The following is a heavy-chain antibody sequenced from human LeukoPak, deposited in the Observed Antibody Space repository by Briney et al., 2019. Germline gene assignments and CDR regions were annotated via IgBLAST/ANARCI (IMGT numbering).Heavy chain of an antibody. Sequence: SETLSLTCAVYGGSFSGCYWSWIRQPPGKGLEWIGEINHSGSTNYNPSLKSRVTISVDTSKNQFSLKLSSVTAADTAVYYCARCRCSYYYYYGMDVWGQGTTVTVSS. CDR1: GGSFSGCY. J-gene: IGHJ6*02. CDR3: ARCRCSYYYYYGMDV. D-gene: IGHD3-10*02. CDR2: INHSGST. V-gene: IGHV4-34*01.